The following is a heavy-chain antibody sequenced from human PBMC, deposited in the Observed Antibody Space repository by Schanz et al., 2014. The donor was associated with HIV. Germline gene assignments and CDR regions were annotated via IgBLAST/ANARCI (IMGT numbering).Heavy chain of an antibody. D-gene: IGHD6-6*01. J-gene: IGHJ5*02. Sequence: QVQLVQSGAEVKNPGASVKVSCKASGYTFSSYDINWVRQATGQGLEWMGCMTPNIGHTGYAQKFQGRVDMTRTTSISTAYMELRGLTSEDTAVYICARARAKIEGRPVGNWFDPWGQGTLVTVSS. CDR3: ARARAKIEGRPVGNWFDP. CDR1: GYTFSSYD. V-gene: IGHV1-8*01. CDR2: MTPNIGHT.